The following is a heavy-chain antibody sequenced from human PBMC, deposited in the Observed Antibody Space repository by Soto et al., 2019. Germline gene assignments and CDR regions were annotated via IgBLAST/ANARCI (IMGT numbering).Heavy chain of an antibody. CDR1: GGSFSGYY. CDR2: INHRRNT. Sequence: SETLSLTCAVYGGSFSGYYWSWIRQPPGKGLEWIGEINHRRNTKYNPSLKSRVTISVDTSKNQFSLNLSSMTAADTAVYFCARVDDYWSQGTLVTVSS. V-gene: IGHV4-34*01. J-gene: IGHJ4*02. CDR3: ARVDDY.